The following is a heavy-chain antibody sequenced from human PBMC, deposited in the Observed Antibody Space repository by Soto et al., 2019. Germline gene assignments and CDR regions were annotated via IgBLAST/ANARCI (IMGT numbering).Heavy chain of an antibody. J-gene: IGHJ4*02. Sequence: RLSSAASGLTFRRYTMSWVRQAPGKGLEWVSAISGSGGSTYYADSVKGRFTISRDNSKNTLYLQMNSLRAEDTAVYYCATGTMATGLDYWGQGTLVTVSS. CDR1: GLTFRRYT. V-gene: IGHV3-23*01. CDR3: ATGTMATGLDY. D-gene: IGHD5-12*01. CDR2: ISGSGGST.